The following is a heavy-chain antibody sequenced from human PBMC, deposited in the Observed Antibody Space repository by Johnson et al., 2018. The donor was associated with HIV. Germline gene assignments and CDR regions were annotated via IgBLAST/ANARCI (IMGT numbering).Heavy chain of an antibody. Sequence: VQLVESGGGLVKPGGSQRLSCVASGFTFSDNYMSWIRQAPGKGLEWVSRINSDGTNTTYADSVKGRFTISSDNARNTLFLQMHSLRAEDTAVYYCASAYTANIWGQGTKVTVSS. D-gene: IGHD2-21*02. CDR2: INSDGTNT. V-gene: IGHV3-74*02. CDR3: ASAYTANI. J-gene: IGHJ3*02. CDR1: GFTFSDNY.